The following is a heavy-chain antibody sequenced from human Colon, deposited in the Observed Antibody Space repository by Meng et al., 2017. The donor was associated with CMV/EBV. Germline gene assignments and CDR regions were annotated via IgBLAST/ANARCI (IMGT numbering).Heavy chain of an antibody. J-gene: IGHJ5*02. D-gene: IGHD3-22*01. CDR1: GGSISRGDYY. Sequence: SETLSPTCTVSGGSISRGDYYWGWIRQPPGKGLEWIGSIYYNGYASFNPSLKSRVNISVDTSKNQFSLKLNSLTAADTAVYYCARDTKWFNWFDPWGQGTLVTVSS. CDR3: ARDTKWFNWFDP. V-gene: IGHV4-39*07. CDR2: IYYNGYA.